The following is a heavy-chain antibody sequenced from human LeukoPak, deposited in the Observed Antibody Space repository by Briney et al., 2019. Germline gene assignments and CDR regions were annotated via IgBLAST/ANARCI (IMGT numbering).Heavy chain of an antibody. Sequence: GSVKVSCKVSGYTLTELSMHWVRQAPGEGLEWMGIINPTGGSTSYAQKFQGRVTMTRDTSTSTVYMELSSLRSEDTAVYYCARDRTTVTIFDYWGQGTLVTVSS. J-gene: IGHJ4*02. D-gene: IGHD4-11*01. V-gene: IGHV1-46*01. CDR2: INPTGGST. CDR3: ARDRTTVTIFDY. CDR1: GYTLTELS.